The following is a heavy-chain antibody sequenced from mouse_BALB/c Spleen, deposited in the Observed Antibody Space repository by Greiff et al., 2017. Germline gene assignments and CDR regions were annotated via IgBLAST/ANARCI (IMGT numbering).Heavy chain of an antibody. CDR3: AREEDRYGDPMDY. Sequence: QVQLKQSGPELVKPGASVRISCKASGYTFTSYYIHWVKQRPGQGLEWIGWIYPGNVNTKYNEKFKVKATLTADKSSTTAYMQLTSLTSEDSAVYFCAREEDRYGDPMDYWGQGTSVTVSS. J-gene: IGHJ4*01. D-gene: IGHD2-14*01. CDR1: GYTFTSYY. V-gene: IGHV1S56*01. CDR2: IYPGNVNT.